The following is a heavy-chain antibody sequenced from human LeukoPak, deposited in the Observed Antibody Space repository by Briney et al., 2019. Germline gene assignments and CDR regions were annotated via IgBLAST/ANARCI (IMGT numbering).Heavy chain of an antibody. J-gene: IGHJ5*02. CDR2: MYCSGDS. V-gene: IGHV4-59*01. CDR3: ARELPSTGNWFDP. CDR1: GVPISVYY. Sequence: SETLSLTCNISGVPISVYYWSWIRLAPGRGLEWIGYMYCSGDSNSNPSLEGRVTMSADSSTNQFSLRLTSVTAADTAIYYCARELPSTGNWFDPWGQGILVTVSS. D-gene: IGHD1-14*01.